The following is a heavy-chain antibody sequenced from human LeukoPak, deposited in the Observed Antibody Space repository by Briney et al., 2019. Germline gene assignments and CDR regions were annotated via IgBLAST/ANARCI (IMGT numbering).Heavy chain of an antibody. D-gene: IGHD6-13*01. J-gene: IGHJ1*01. V-gene: IGHV1-2*02. CDR1: GYTFTGYN. Sequence: ASVKVSCTASGYTFTGYNIHWVRQAPGQGLEWMGWVNPNDGGTNYAQKFQGRVTMTWDTSITTAYMELSSLTSDDTAVYYCARDLDSSWTGYFQPWGQGTLVTVSS. CDR3: ARDLDSSWTGYFQP. CDR2: VNPNDGGT.